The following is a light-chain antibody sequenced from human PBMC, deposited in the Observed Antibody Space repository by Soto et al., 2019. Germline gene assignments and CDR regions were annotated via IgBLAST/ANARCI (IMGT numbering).Light chain of an antibody. Sequence: QSVLTQPASVSGSPRQSITISCTGTSSDIGYYNYVSWYQQHPGKAPKLMIYEVNNRPSGVSNRFSGSKSGNTASLTISGLQAEDEADYYCRSYTGSNNLVFGGGTKLTVL. V-gene: IGLV2-14*01. CDR2: EVN. CDR3: RSYTGSNNLV. J-gene: IGLJ2*01. CDR1: SSDIGYYNY.